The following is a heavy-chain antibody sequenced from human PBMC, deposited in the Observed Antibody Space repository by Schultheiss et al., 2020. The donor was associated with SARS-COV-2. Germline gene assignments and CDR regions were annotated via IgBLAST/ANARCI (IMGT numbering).Heavy chain of an antibody. V-gene: IGHV1-69*13. J-gene: IGHJ4*02. CDR2: IIPIFGTA. Sequence: SVKVSCKASGYTFTSYYMHWVRQAPGQGLEWMGGIIPIFGTANYAQKFQGRVTITADESTSTAYMELSSLRSEDTAVYYCARGAVPAAMIPFDYWGQGTLVTVSS. CDR1: GYTFTSYY. CDR3: ARGAVPAAMIPFDY. D-gene: IGHD2-2*01.